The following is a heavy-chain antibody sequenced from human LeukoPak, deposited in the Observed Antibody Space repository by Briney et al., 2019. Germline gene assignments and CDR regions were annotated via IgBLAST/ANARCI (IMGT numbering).Heavy chain of an antibody. CDR2: ISYDGSNK. CDR3: AKGGPWGMYQLLPYGMDV. J-gene: IGHJ6*02. CDR1: GFTFSSFG. Sequence: GGSLRLSCAASGFTFSSFGMHWVRQAPGKGLEWVAVISYDGSNKYYADFVKGRFTISRDNSKNTLYLQMNSLRAEDTALFYCAKGGPWGMYQLLPYGMDVWGQGTTVTVSS. D-gene: IGHD2-2*01. V-gene: IGHV3-30*18.